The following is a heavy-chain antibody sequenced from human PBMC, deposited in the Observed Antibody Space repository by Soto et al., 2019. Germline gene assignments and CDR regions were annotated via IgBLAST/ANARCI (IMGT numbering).Heavy chain of an antibody. J-gene: IGHJ4*02. CDR2: IKQDGSEK. CDR1: GFTFSSYW. Sequence: PGGSLRLSCAASGFTFSSYWMSWVRQAPGKGLEWVANIKQDGSEKYYVDSVKGRFTISRDNAKNSLYLQMNSLRAEDTAVYYCARPRTYYYDSSSYYHYWGQGTLVTVSS. CDR3: ARPRTYYYDSSSYYHY. D-gene: IGHD3-22*01. V-gene: IGHV3-7*01.